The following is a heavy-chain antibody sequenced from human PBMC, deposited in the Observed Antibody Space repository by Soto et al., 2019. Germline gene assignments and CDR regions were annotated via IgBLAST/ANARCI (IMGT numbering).Heavy chain of an antibody. CDR3: ARVRCSGGSCYSRWFDP. V-gene: IGHV1-8*01. Sequence: QVQLVQSGAEVKKPGASVKVSCKASGYTFTSYDINWVRQATGQGLEWMGWMNPNSGNTAYAQKFQGRVTRTRNTSISTAYMELSSLRSEDTAVYYCARVRCSGGSCYSRWFDPWGQGTLVTVSS. CDR1: GYTFTSYD. CDR2: MNPNSGNT. J-gene: IGHJ5*02. D-gene: IGHD2-15*01.